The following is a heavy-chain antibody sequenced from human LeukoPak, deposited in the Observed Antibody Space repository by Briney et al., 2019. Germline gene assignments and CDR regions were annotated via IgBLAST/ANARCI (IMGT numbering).Heavy chain of an antibody. CDR2: INHSGST. J-gene: IGHJ4*02. D-gene: IGHD6-19*01. Sequence: TSSETLSLTCAVYGGSFSGYYWSWIRQPPGKGLEWIGEINHSGSTNYNPSLKSRVTISVDTSKNQFSLKLSSVTAADTAVYYCARHRGSGWYRSAYFDYWGQGTLVTVSS. CDR3: ARHRGSGWYRSAYFDY. V-gene: IGHV4-34*01. CDR1: GGSFSGYY.